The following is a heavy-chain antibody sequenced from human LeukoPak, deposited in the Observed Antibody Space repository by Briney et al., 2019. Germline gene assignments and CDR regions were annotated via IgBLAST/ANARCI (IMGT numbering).Heavy chain of an antibody. CDR3: ARDPSLWFEDNWFDP. J-gene: IGHJ5*02. CDR2: ISSSGSTI. D-gene: IGHD3-10*01. V-gene: IGHV3-11*04. Sequence: PGGSLRLSCAASGFTFSDYYMSWIRQAPGKGLEWVSYISSSGSTIYYADSVKGRFTISRDNAKNSLYLQMNSLRAEDTAVYYCARDPSLWFEDNWFDPWGQGTLVTVSS. CDR1: GFTFSDYY.